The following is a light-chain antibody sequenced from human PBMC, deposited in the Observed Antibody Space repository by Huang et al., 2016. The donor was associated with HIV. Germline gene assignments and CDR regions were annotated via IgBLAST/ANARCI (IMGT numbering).Light chain of an antibody. CDR3: HQYGSSKAT. J-gene: IGKJ1*01. V-gene: IGKV3-20*01. CDR2: GTS. CDR1: QSVDSGY. Sequence: VLTQSPGSVSVSLGDAVTVSCRASQSVDSGYLAWDQQKAGQSPRLLVYGTSSRASGIPSRFSGSGSGTEFTLTISRLEPEDFGVYYCHQYGSSKATFGQGTKVDI.